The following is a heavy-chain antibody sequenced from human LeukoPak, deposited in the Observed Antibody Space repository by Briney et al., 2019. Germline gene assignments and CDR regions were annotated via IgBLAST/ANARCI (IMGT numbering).Heavy chain of an antibody. V-gene: IGHV4-34*01. Sequence: SETLSLTCAVYGGSFSGYYWSWIRQPPGKGLEWIGEINHSGSTNYNPSLKSRVTISVDTSKNQFSLKLSSVTAADTAVYYCARDSSGYYRSTYYFDYWGQGTLVTVSS. CDR3: ARDSSGYYRSTYYFDY. CDR2: INHSGST. J-gene: IGHJ4*02. CDR1: GGSFSGYY. D-gene: IGHD3-22*01.